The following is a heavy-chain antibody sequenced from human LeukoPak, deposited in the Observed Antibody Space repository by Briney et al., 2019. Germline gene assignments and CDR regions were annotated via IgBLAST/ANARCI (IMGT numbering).Heavy chain of an antibody. J-gene: IGHJ4*02. V-gene: IGHV1-69*13. CDR2: IIPIFGTA. D-gene: IGHD2-2*01. CDR3: AAVVPAVMGYFDY. CDR1: GGTFSSYA. Sequence: GASVKVSCKASGGTFSSYALSWVRQAPGQGLEWMGGIIPIFGTANYAQKFQGRVTITADESTSTAYMELSSLRSEDTAVYYCAAVVPAVMGYFDYWGLGTLVTVSS.